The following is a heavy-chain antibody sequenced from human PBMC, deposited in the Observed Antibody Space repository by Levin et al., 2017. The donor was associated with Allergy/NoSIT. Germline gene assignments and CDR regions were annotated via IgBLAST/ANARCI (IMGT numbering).Heavy chain of an antibody. CDR1: GFTFSSYG. D-gene: IGHD2-15*01. J-gene: IGHJ3*02. Sequence: PGGSLRLSCAASGFTFSSYGMHWVRQAPGKGLEWVAVIWYDGSNKYYADSVKGRFTISRDNSKNTLYLQMNSLRAEDTAVYYCASLAGICSGGSCPDAFDIWGQGTMVTVSS. CDR2: IWYDGSNK. V-gene: IGHV3-33*01. CDR3: ASLAGICSGGSCPDAFDI.